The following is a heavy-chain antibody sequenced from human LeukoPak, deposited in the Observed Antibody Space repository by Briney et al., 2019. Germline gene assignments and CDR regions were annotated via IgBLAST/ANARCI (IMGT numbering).Heavy chain of an antibody. CDR1: GYTFTSYD. CDR3: ASSAYQLNPYYYYGMDV. D-gene: IGHD2-2*01. V-gene: IGHV1-8*01. CDR2: MNPNSGNT. Sequence: ASVKVSCKASGYTFTSYDINWVRQATGQGLEWMGWMNPNSGNTGYAQKFQGRVTMTRNTSISTAYMELSSLRSEDTAVYYCASSAYQLNPYYYYGMDVWGQGTTVTVSS. J-gene: IGHJ6*02.